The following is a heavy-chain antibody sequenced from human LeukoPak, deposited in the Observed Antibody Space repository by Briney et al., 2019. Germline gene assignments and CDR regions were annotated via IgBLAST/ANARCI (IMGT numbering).Heavy chain of an antibody. V-gene: IGHV4-59*01. Sequence: SETLSLTCTVSGGSISGDYWSRIRQSPGKGLEWIAYIHSSGSTSYNPSLKSRVTISVDTSKNEFSLKLTSVNAADTAVYYCAREYTLYRSGWFLDYWGQGTVVTVSS. CDR2: IHSSGST. J-gene: IGHJ4*02. D-gene: IGHD6-19*01. CDR3: AREYTLYRSGWFLDY. CDR1: GGSISGDY.